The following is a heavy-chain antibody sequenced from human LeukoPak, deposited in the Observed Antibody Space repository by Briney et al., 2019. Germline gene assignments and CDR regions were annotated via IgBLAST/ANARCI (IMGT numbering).Heavy chain of an antibody. CDR2: IGSSGSTL. Sequence: GGSLRLSCVASGFTVSTNYMNWVRQPPGKGLGWDSYIGSSGSTLYYADSVKGRFTISRDNAKNSLYLQMNSLRAEDTAVYYCARWRSVTTGYYYGMDVWGQGTSVTVSS. CDR3: ARWRSVTTGYYYGMDV. J-gene: IGHJ6*02. CDR1: GFTVSTNY. D-gene: IGHD4-17*01. V-gene: IGHV3-48*03.